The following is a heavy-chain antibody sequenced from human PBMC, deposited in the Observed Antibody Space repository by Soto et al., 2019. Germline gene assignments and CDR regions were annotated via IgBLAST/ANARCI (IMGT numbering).Heavy chain of an antibody. J-gene: IGHJ3*02. CDR1: VFSFSYYY. V-gene: IGHV3-11*01. Sequence: LXRSCAASVFSFSYYYMSSVCQSPGKGLEWVSYVSSSGSTIFYAESVKGRFTISRDNRKNSLYLQMNSLRAEDTAVYYCARHAAHSGDAFDIWGQGTMVTVSS. D-gene: IGHD6-13*01. CDR3: ARHAAHSGDAFDI. CDR2: VSSSGSTI.